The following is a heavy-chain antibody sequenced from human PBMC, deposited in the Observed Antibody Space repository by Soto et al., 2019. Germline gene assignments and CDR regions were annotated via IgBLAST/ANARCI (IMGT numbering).Heavy chain of an antibody. CDR1: GGTFSSYA. D-gene: IGHD2-2*01. CDR2: IIPIFGTA. Sequence: SVKVSCKASGGTFSSYAISWVRQAPGQGLEWMGGIIPIFGTANYAQKFQGRVTSTADESTSTAYMELSSLRSEDTAVYYCAREGYCSSTSCYAYYYYGMDVWGQGTTVTVSS. CDR3: AREGYCSSTSCYAYYYYGMDV. V-gene: IGHV1-69*13. J-gene: IGHJ6*02.